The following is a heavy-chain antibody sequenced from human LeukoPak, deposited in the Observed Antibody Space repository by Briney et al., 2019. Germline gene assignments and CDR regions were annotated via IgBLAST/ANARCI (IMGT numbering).Heavy chain of an antibody. D-gene: IGHD6-13*01. Sequence: SGPTLVKPTQTLTLTCTFSGFSLSTSGVGVGWIRQPPGKALEWLALIYWDDDKRYSPSLKSRLTITTDTSKTQVVLTMTNMDPVDTATYYCAHRPGSSSWFSVDYWGQGTLVTVSS. J-gene: IGHJ4*02. CDR3: AHRPGSSSWFSVDY. CDR2: IYWDDDK. V-gene: IGHV2-5*02. CDR1: GFSLSTSGVG.